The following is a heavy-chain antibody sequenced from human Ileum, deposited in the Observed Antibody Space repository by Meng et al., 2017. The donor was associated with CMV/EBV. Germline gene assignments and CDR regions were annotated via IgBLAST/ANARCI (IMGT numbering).Heavy chain of an antibody. CDR2: VKQHGSEK. CDR1: GFTFSSYS. Sequence: GESLKISCAVSGFTFSSYSMSWVRQAPGKGLEWVASVKQHGSEKYYVDSVKGRFTISRDNAKNSLYLQMYSLRAEDTAVYYCAREFFSGDNWYGAFDIWGQGAMGTVS. J-gene: IGHJ3*02. CDR3: AREFFSGDNWYGAFDI. D-gene: IGHD2-21*01. V-gene: IGHV3-7*01.